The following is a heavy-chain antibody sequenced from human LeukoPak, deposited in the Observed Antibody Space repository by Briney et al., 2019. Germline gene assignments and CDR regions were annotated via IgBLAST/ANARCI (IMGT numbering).Heavy chain of an antibody. J-gene: IGHJ4*02. V-gene: IGHV1-18*01. Sequence: ASVKVSCKASGYTFTSYGISWVRQAPGQGLEWMGWISAYNGNTNYAQKLQGRVTMTTDTSTSTAYMELRSLRSDDTAVYYCARAFTIFGVVLSPHFDYWGQGTLVTVSS. D-gene: IGHD3-3*01. CDR2: ISAYNGNT. CDR1: GYTFTSYG. CDR3: ARAFTIFGVVLSPHFDY.